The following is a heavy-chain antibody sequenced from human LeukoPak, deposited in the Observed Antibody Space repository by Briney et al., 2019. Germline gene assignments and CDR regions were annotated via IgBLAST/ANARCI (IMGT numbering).Heavy chain of an antibody. D-gene: IGHD4-17*01. CDR2: MNPNSGNT. Sequence: GASVKVSCKASGYTFTGYDINWVRQATGQGLEWMGWMNPNSGNTGYAQKFQGRVTMTRNTSISTAYMELSSLRSEDTAVYYCARPRTVSRRDYFDYWGQGTLVTVSS. V-gene: IGHV1-8*01. CDR1: GYTFTGYD. J-gene: IGHJ4*02. CDR3: ARPRTVSRRDYFDY.